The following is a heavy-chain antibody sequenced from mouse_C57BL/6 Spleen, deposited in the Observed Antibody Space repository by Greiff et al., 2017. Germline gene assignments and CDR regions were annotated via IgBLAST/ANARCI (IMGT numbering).Heavy chain of an antibody. CDR3: ASEGGMVTTWGFDY. CDR1: GYAFTNYL. Sequence: QVQLQQSGAELVRPGTSVKVSCKASGYAFTNYLIEWVKQRPGQGLEWIGVINPGSGGTNYNEKFKGKATLTADKSSSTAYMQLSSLTSEDSAVYICASEGGMVTTWGFDYWGQGTTLTVSS. J-gene: IGHJ2*01. CDR2: INPGSGGT. D-gene: IGHD2-2*01. V-gene: IGHV1-54*01.